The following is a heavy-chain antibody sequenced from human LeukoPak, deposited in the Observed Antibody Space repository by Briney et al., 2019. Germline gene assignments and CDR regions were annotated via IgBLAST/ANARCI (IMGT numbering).Heavy chain of an antibody. Sequence: PSETLSLTCTVSGGSISSSSYYWGWIRQPPGKGLEWIGRIYTSGSTNYNPSLKSRVTMSVDTSKNQFSLKLSSVTAADTAVYYCARGPQGWLVNAFDIWGQGTMVTVSS. J-gene: IGHJ3*02. CDR1: GGSISSSSYY. V-gene: IGHV4-61*05. CDR2: IYTSGST. D-gene: IGHD6-19*01. CDR3: ARGPQGWLVNAFDI.